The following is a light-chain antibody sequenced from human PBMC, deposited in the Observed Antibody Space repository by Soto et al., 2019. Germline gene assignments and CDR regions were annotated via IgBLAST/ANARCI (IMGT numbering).Light chain of an antibody. CDR1: PSVPNY. V-gene: IGKV3-11*01. J-gene: IGKJ5*01. Sequence: EIALTQSPATLSLSPGERATLSCRASPSVPNYVAWYQQKPGQAPRLLIYGAFNRATGIPARFSGSGSGADFTLTISSREPEDFAIYYCQQRNTWPPVTFGQGTRLEIK. CDR3: QQRNTWPPVT. CDR2: GAF.